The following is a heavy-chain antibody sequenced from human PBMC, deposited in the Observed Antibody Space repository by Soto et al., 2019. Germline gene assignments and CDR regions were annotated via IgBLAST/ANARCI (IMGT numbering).Heavy chain of an antibody. CDR3: ARGLERVYGGYDYGWFGP. Sequence: QVQLQESGPGLVKPSETLSLTCTVSGGSISSYYWSWIRQPPGKGLEWIGYIYYSGSTNYNPSLRRRVTISVDSSMNTFSLKVTSVTAADTAVYYCARGLERVYGGYDYGWFGPWGQGTLVTVSS. CDR2: IYYSGST. J-gene: IGHJ5*02. D-gene: IGHD5-12*01. CDR1: GGSISSYY. V-gene: IGHV4-59*01.